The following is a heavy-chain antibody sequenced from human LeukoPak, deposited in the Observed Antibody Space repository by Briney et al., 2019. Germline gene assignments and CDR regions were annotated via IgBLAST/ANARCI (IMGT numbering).Heavy chain of an antibody. Sequence: GGSLRLSCAASGFTFSSYTMNWVRQAPGKGLEWVSSISTTSSYIYYADSVKGRFTISRDNSKNTLYLEMNGLRPEDTGVYYCARSPRFLEWLWYFDYWGQGTPVTVSS. CDR2: ISTTSSYI. D-gene: IGHD3-3*01. CDR1: GFTFSSYT. CDR3: ARSPRFLEWLWYFDY. V-gene: IGHV3-21*01. J-gene: IGHJ4*02.